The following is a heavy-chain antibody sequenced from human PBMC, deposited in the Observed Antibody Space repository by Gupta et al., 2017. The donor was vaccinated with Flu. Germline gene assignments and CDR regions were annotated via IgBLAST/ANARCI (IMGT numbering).Heavy chain of an antibody. CDR3: ARGSAEPPTWGRGEWFDP. D-gene: IGHD3-16*01. CDR2: IKQDGSEK. Sequence: EVQLVESGGGLVPPGGSLRLSCAACGFIFSKHWMNWVRQAPGKGRELVATIKQDGSEKYLADSVKGRFTIFRDNAKNSLYLQMDSLRGEDTAIYYCARGSAEPPTWGRGEWFDPWGQGILVTVSS. J-gene: IGHJ5*02. V-gene: IGHV3-7*04. CDR1: GFIFSKHW.